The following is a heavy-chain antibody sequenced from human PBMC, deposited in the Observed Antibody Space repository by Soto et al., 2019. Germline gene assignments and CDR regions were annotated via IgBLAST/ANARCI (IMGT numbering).Heavy chain of an antibody. CDR2: INPSGGST. D-gene: IGHD1-7*01. J-gene: IGHJ6*02. CDR3: ARELITGTTNDYNGMDV. V-gene: IGHV1-46*01. CDR1: GYTFTSYY. Sequence: ASVKVSCKASGYTFTSYYMHWVRQAPGQGLEWMGIINPSGGSTSYAQKFQGRVTMTRDTSTSTVYMELSSLRSEDTAVYYCARELITGTTNDYNGMDVWGQGTTVTVSS.